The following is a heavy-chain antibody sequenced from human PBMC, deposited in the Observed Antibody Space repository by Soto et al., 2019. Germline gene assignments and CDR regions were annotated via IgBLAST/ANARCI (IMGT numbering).Heavy chain of an antibody. CDR2: IDPAGGST. D-gene: IGHD1-26*01. Sequence: QVQLVQSGAEVKEPGASVKASCKASGYTFTTYYIHWVRQAPGQGLEWMGMIDPAGGSTSYAQKFKGRVTMTRDTSTSTAYMELSSLRSEDTAVYYCARNVNSGLDYWGQGTLVTISS. J-gene: IGHJ4*02. V-gene: IGHV1-46*01. CDR3: ARNVNSGLDY. CDR1: GYTFTTYY.